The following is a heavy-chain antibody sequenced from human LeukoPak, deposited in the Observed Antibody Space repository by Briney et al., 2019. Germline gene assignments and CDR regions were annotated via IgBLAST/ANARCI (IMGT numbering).Heavy chain of an antibody. CDR2: ISYDGSNK. D-gene: IGHD3-3*01. J-gene: IGHJ4*02. V-gene: IGHV3-30-3*01. Sequence: QTGGSLRLSCAASGFTFSSYAMHWVRQAPGKGLEWVAVISYDGSNKYYADSVKGRFTISRDNSKNTLYLQMNSLRAEDTAVYYCARDREESPRPRPRLIYYDFWSGPDYWGQGTLVTVSS. CDR3: ARDREESPRPRPRLIYYDFWSGPDY. CDR1: GFTFSSYA.